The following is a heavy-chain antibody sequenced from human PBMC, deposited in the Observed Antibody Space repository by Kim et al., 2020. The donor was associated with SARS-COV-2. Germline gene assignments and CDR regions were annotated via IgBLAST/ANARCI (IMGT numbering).Heavy chain of an antibody. Sequence: GGSLRLSCAASGFTFTSYSMNWVRQAPGKGLEWVSTISTSSSYIFYADSVKGRFTISRDNAKNSLYLQMNSLRVEDTAVYYCARSTGWLPAFDIWGQGTLVTVSS. D-gene: IGHD3-22*01. J-gene: IGHJ3*02. CDR1: GFTFTSYS. CDR3: ARSTGWLPAFDI. CDR2: ISTSSSYI. V-gene: IGHV3-21*01.